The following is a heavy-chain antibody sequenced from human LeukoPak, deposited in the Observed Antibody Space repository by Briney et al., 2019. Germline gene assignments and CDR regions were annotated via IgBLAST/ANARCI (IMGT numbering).Heavy chain of an antibody. CDR3: ARDHWEAFDI. CDR2: ISYDGSNK. CDR1: GFTFSSYA. Sequence: GGSLRLSCAASGFTFSSYAMHWVRQAPGKGLEWVAVISYDGSNKYYADSVKGRFTISRDNSKNTLYMQMNSLRDDDTAVYYCARDHWEAFDIWGQGTIVSVSS. V-gene: IGHV3-30-3*01. J-gene: IGHJ3*02. D-gene: IGHD1-26*01.